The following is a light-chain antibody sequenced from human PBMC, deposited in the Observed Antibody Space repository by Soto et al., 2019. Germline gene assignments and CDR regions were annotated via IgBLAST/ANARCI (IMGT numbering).Light chain of an antibody. CDR2: GAS. CDR1: QSVSSSY. CDR3: QQYGGSPLT. V-gene: IGKV3-20*01. J-gene: IGKJ4*01. Sequence: EIVLTQSPGTLSLSPGERATLSCRAGQSVSSSYLAWYQQKPGQAPRLLIYGASSRATGIPDRFSGSGSGTDFTLTISRLEPEDFAVYYCQQYGGSPLTFGGGTKVDIK.